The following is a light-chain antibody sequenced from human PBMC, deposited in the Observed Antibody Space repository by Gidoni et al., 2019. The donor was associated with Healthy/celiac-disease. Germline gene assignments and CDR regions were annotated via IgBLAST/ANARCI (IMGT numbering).Light chain of an antibody. CDR1: QDISSY. V-gene: IGKV1-8*01. CDR3: QQYYTYPTWT. J-gene: IGKJ1*01. CDR2: AAS. Sequence: AIRMTQSPSSFPASTGDRVTITCRASQDISSYLAWFQQKPGKAPKLLIYAASTLQSGVPSRFSGSGSGTDFTLTISCLQSEDFATYYCQQYYTYPTWTFXQXTRVEIK.